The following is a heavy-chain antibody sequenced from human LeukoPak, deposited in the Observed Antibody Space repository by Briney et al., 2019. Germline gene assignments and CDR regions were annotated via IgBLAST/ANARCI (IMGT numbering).Heavy chain of an antibody. CDR2: IITIFGTA. J-gene: IGHJ6*02. CDR3: ARGASYDFGDYYYGMDV. Sequence: KISCKASGGTFNSYAISWVRQAPGQGLEWMGGIITIFGTANYAQKFQGRVTITADESTSTAYMELSSLRSEDTAVYYCARGASYDFGDYYYGMDVWGQGTTVTVSS. V-gene: IGHV1-69*01. D-gene: IGHD3-3*01. CDR1: GGTFNSYA.